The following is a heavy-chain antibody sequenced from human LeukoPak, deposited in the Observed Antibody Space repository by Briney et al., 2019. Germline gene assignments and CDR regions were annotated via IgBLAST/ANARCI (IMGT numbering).Heavy chain of an antibody. Sequence: GGSLRLSCAASGFTFSSYAMSWVRKAPGKGLEWVSAISGSGGSTYYADSVKGRFTISRDNSKNTLYLQINSLRAEDTAVYYFAKDYYDILTGQYDYWGQGALVTVSS. V-gene: IGHV3-23*01. D-gene: IGHD3-9*01. CDR1: GFTFSSYA. J-gene: IGHJ4*02. CDR2: ISGSGGST. CDR3: AKDYYDILTGQYDY.